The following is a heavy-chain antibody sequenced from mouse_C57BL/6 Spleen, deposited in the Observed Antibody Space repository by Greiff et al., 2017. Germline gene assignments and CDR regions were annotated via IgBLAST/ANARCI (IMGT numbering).Heavy chain of an antibody. Sequence: DVKLVESGGGLVQPGGSLKLSCAASGFTFSDYGMAWVRQAPRKGPEWVAFISNLAYSIYYADTVTGRFTISRENAKHTLSLELRSLRSADTSEYYYAIQSDYSSSSYDAMDDWGQGTSVTVSS. CDR1: GFTFSDYG. CDR2: ISNLAYSI. D-gene: IGHD1-1*01. J-gene: IGHJ4*01. V-gene: IGHV5-15*01. CDR3: AIQSDYSSSSYDAMDD.